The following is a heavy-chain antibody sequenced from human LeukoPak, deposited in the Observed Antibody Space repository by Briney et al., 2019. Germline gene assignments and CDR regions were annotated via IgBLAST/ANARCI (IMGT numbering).Heavy chain of an antibody. V-gene: IGHV4-59*08. D-gene: IGHD2-8*02. CDR1: GDSVTSYY. CDR2: VSSDGTT. J-gene: IGHJ4*02. Sequence: SETLSLTCSVSGDSVTSYYWSWIRQPPGKGLEWIGYVSSDGTTNYTPSLRSRVIMSVDTAKNHISLSLTSLTAADTAVYYCARLDCTGDGCYNHWGQGTLVTVSS. CDR3: ARLDCTGDGCYNH.